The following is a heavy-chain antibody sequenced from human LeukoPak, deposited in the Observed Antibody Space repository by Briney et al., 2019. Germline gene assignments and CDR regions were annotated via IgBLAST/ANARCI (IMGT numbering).Heavy chain of an antibody. CDR1: GGSISSSSYY. J-gene: IGHJ4*02. Sequence: SSETLSLTCTVSGGSISSSSYYWGWIRQPPGKGLEWIGSIYYSGSTYYNPSLKSRVTISVDTSKNQFSLKLSSVTAADTAVYYCARHPHPGQYQLPYYFDYWGQGTLVTVSS. CDR3: ARHPHPGQYQLPYYFDY. D-gene: IGHD2-2*01. V-gene: IGHV4-39*01. CDR2: IYYSGST.